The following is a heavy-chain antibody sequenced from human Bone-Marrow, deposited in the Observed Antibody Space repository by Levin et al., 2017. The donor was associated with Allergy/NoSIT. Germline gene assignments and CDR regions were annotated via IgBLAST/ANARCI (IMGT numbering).Heavy chain of an antibody. CDR2: IGIYNGNT. CDR3: ARDRIIYHYSSADNSHYYGMDV. D-gene: IGHD3-22*01. J-gene: IGHJ6*02. CDR1: GFTFTSYG. Sequence: GESLKISCKASGFTFTSYGLSWVRQAPGQGLEWMGWIGIYNGNTKYAQNFEGRVTMTTDTSTSTAYMELRSLRPDDTAVYYCARDRIIYHYSSADNSHYYGMDVWGQGTAVIVSS. V-gene: IGHV1-18*01.